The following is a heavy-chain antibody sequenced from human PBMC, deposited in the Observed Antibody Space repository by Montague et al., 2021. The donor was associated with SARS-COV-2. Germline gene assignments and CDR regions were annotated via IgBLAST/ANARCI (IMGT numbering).Heavy chain of an antibody. V-gene: IGHV4-34*01. J-gene: IGHJ5*01. CDR1: GGSFSGYY. CDR2: INHSGST. D-gene: IGHD3-10*01. CDR3: ARDRGRYFDSGSYNWLDS. Sequence: SETLSLTCAVYGGSFSGYYWNWIRQPPGKGLEWIGEINHSGSTNYNPSLKSRVTMSVDTSKNQFSLNLKSVTAADTAVYYCARDRGRYFDSGSYNWLDSWGQGTLVTVSS.